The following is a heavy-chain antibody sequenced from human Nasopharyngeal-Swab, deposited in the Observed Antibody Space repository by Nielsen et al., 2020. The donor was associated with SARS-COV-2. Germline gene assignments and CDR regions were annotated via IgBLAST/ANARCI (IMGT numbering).Heavy chain of an antibody. Sequence: GGSLRLSCAASGFTFSSYWMSWVRQAPGKGLEWVANIKQDGSEKYYVDSVKGRFTISRDNAKNSLYLRMNSLRAEDTAVYYCARDFRDSAAVAGTVGAFDIWGQGTMVTVSS. CDR2: IKQDGSEK. CDR3: ARDFRDSAAVAGTVGAFDI. V-gene: IGHV3-7*01. J-gene: IGHJ3*02. D-gene: IGHD6-19*01. CDR1: GFTFSSYW.